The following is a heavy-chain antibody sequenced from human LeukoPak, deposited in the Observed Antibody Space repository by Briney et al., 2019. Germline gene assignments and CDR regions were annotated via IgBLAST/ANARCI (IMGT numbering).Heavy chain of an antibody. J-gene: IGHJ3*02. CDR1: GGTISSSNW. V-gene: IGHV4-4*02. Sequence: SGTLSLTCAVSGGTISSSNWWSWVRQPPGKGLEWIGEIYHSGSTNYNPSLKSRVTISVDKSKNQFSLKLSSVTAADTAVYYCARDGRAVAEAFDIWGQGTMVTVSS. CDR2: IYHSGST. D-gene: IGHD6-19*01. CDR3: ARDGRAVAEAFDI.